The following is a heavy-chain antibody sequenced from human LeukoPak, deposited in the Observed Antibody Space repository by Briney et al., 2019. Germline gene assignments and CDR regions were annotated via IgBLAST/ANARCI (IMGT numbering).Heavy chain of an antibody. Sequence: SVKVSCKASGGTFSSYAISWVRQAPGQGLEWMGGIIPIFGTANYAQKFQGRVTMTRDTSTSTVYMELSSLRSEDTAVYYCARDLQVDSRASGYWGQGTLVTVSS. J-gene: IGHJ4*02. D-gene: IGHD3-22*01. CDR3: ARDLQVDSRASGY. V-gene: IGHV1-69*05. CDR1: GGTFSSYA. CDR2: IIPIFGTA.